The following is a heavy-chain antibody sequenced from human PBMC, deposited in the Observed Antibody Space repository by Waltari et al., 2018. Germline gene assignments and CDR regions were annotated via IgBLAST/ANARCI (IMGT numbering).Heavy chain of an antibody. Sequence: QVQLVQSGAEVKKPGSSVKVSCKASGGTFNSYAVSWVRQAPGQGLEWMGVIIPIFGTANFAQKFQGRVTITGDESTSTAYMELSSLRSEDTAVYYCAIGGAAAGNGYYYFYGMDVWGQGTTVTVSS. CDR1: GGTFNSYA. J-gene: IGHJ6*02. D-gene: IGHD6-13*01. CDR3: AIGGAAAGNGYYYFYGMDV. V-gene: IGHV1-69*01. CDR2: IIPIFGTA.